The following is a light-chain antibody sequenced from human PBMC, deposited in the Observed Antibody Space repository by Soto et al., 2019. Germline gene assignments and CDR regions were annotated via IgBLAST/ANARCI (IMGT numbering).Light chain of an antibody. V-gene: IGKV1-5*03. CDR2: KAS. CDR1: QSISSW. CDR3: QQYNNYMYT. J-gene: IGKJ2*01. Sequence: DIQMTQSPSTLSASVGDRVTITCRASQSISSWLAWYQQKPGKAPKLLIYKASSLESGVPTRFSGSGSGTEFTLTSSILQPDDFATYYRQQYNNYMYTFGQGTKLEIK.